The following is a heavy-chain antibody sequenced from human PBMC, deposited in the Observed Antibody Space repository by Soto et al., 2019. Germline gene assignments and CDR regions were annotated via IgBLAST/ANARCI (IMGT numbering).Heavy chain of an antibody. V-gene: IGHV4-4*07. CDR1: LDSISNAY. CDR2: IYSSGNA. J-gene: IGHJ5*02. CDR3: AKGRGFYSDNYFDP. D-gene: IGHD3-22*01. Sequence: PSETLSLTCSVSLDSISNAYWTWIRQPAGNGLEWIGHIYSSGNANYNPSLKSRVTMSLDTSKNQFSLSLKSVTAADTAIYYCAKGRGFYSDNYFDPWGQGTQVTVSS.